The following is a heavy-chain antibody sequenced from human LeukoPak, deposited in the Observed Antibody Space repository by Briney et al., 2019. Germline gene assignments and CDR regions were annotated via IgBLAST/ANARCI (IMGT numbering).Heavy chain of an antibody. D-gene: IGHD5-24*01. CDR1: GYTFTSYY. Sequence: GASVKVSCKASGYTFTSYYMHRVRQAPRQGLEWMGIINPSGGSTTYAQKFQGRVTITRNTSISTAYMELSSLRSEDTAVYYCAAEMATNHNDALDIWGQGTMVTVSS. J-gene: IGHJ3*02. CDR2: INPSGGST. V-gene: IGHV1-46*01. CDR3: AAEMATNHNDALDI.